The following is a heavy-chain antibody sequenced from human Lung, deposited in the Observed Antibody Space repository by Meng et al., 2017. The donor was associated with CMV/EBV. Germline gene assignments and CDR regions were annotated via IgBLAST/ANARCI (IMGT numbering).Heavy chain of an antibody. Sequence: SCGASGFSFSSYAMNWVREDPGKGLEWVESISHSSYSINNAESMKGRFTISRDNAKNSLYLQMNSLRADDTAVYYCATEHDYGDPRDYWGQGTLVTVSS. J-gene: IGHJ4*02. CDR3: ATEHDYGDPRDY. D-gene: IGHD4-17*01. CDR1: GFSFSSYA. V-gene: IGHV3-21*01. CDR2: ISHSSYSI.